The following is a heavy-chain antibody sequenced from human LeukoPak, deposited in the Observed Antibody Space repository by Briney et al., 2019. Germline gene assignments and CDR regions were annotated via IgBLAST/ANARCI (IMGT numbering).Heavy chain of an antibody. CDR3: ARSGSGSSYYYFDY. CDR1: GGSISSYY. J-gene: IGHJ4*02. CDR2: IYYSGST. D-gene: IGHD3-10*01. Sequence: PSETLSLTCTVSGGSISSYYWSWIRQPPGKGLEWIGYIYYSGSTYYNPSLKSRVTISVDTSKNQFSLKLSSVTAADTAVYYCARSGSGSSYYYFDYWGQGTLVTVSS. V-gene: IGHV4-59*04.